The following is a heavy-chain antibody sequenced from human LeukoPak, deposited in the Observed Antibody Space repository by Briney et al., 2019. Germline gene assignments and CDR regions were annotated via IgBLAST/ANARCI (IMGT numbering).Heavy chain of an antibody. V-gene: IGHV4-59*12. D-gene: IGHD6-19*01. J-gene: IGHJ4*02. Sequence: SETLSLTCSVSGGFNTHYYWSWIRQPPGKGLEWIGYFYHSGSTNYNPSLKSRVTISVDTSKNQFSLKLSSVTAADTAVYYCARLKAGYSSGWYRDYWGQGTLVTVSS. CDR2: FYHSGST. CDR3: ARLKAGYSSGWYRDY. CDR1: GGFNTHYY.